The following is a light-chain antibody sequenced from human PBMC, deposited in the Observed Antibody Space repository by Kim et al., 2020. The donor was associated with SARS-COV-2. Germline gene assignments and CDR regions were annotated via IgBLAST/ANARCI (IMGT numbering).Light chain of an antibody. CDR1: QGISSF. CDR3: QQFNSYPFT. CDR2: AAS. Sequence: VSVGDRVTITCRASQGISSFLAWYQQKPGKAPKLLIYAASTLQSGVPSRFSGSGSGTEFTLTIYSLKPEDFATYYCQQFNSYPFTFGPGTKVDIK. J-gene: IGKJ3*01. V-gene: IGKV1-9*01.